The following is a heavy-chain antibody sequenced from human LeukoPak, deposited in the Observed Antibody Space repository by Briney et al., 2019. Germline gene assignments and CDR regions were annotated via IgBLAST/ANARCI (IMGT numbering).Heavy chain of an antibody. CDR3: ARPLDSSNNYFDY. CDR2: ISSSSNYM. V-gene: IGHV3-21*01. CDR1: GFTFSNFW. Sequence: GGSLRLSWAASGFTFSNFWRHWVRQPPGRGREWVSFISSSSNYMSYADSVKGRFTISRDNAKNSLYLQMNSLRAEDTAVYYCARPLDSSNNYFDYWGQGTLVTVSA. D-gene: IGHD6-13*01. J-gene: IGHJ4*02.